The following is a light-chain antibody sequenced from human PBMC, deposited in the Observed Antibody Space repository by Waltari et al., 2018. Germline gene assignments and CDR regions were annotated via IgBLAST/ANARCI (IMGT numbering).Light chain of an antibody. J-gene: IGLJ2*01. V-gene: IGLV2-14*01. CDR3: SSQSSNDVVL. CDR1: SPDVGGYNS. CDR2: DVS. Sequence: QSALTQPASVSGSPGQSVTIFCAGTSPDVGGYNSFSWYQEHPGQAPRVIIYDVSDRPSGVSDRFSGSKSGNTASLTISGLQAEDEADYYCSSQSSNDVVLFGGGTKLTVL.